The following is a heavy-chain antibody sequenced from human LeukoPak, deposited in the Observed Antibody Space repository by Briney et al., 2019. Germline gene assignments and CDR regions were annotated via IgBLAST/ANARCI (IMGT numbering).Heavy chain of an antibody. V-gene: IGHV4-59*12. CDR3: VRGTLKNWFDP. Sequence: PSETLSLTCTVSGGSISSYYWSWIRQPPGKGLEWIGYIYYSGSTNYNPSLKSRVTISVDRSKNQFSLELTSVTAADTAVYYCVRGTLKNWFDPWGQGTLVTVSS. J-gene: IGHJ5*02. CDR2: IYYSGST. CDR1: GGSISSYY.